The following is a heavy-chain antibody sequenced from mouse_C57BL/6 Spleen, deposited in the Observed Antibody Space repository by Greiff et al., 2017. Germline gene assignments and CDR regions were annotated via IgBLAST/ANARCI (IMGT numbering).Heavy chain of an antibody. Sequence: EVMLVESGPELVKPGASVKMSCKASGYTFTDYNMHWVKQSHGKSLEWIGYINPNNGGTSYNQKFKGKATLTVNKSSSTAYMELRSLTSEDSAVXYCARDYGSSYWYFDVWGTGTTVTVSS. J-gene: IGHJ1*03. CDR1: GYTFTDYN. CDR3: ARDYGSSYWYFDV. D-gene: IGHD1-1*01. CDR2: INPNNGGT. V-gene: IGHV1-22*01.